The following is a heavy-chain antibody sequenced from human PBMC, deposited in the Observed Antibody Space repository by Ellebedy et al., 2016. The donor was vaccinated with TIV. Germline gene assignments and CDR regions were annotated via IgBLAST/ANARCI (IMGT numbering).Heavy chain of an antibody. V-gene: IGHV3-23*01. CDR2: ISGSGGST. J-gene: IGHJ3*01. D-gene: IGHD1-14*01. CDR1: GFTFGSFG. CDR3: VRHRGYNFDV. Sequence: GGSLRLSCAVSGFTFGSFGMHWVRQAPGKGLEWVSAISGSGGSTYYADSVKGRFTISRDNTKNTLYLQMNSLRAEDTALYYCVRHRGYNFDVWGQGTMVTVAS.